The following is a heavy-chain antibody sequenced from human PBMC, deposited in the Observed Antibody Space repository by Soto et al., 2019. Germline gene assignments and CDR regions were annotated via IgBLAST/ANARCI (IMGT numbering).Heavy chain of an antibody. J-gene: IGHJ4*02. CDR2: ISPFSGNT. CDR3: ARRGYSSVDY. D-gene: IGHD6-25*01. Sequence: ASVKVSCKASEYTFTEYAIHWVRQAPGQRLQWMGWISPFSGNTQYSEKFQGRVTITRDTSASTAYMELRSLTSEDTAIYYCARRGYSSVDYWGQGTLVTVSS. V-gene: IGHV1-3*01. CDR1: EYTFTEYA.